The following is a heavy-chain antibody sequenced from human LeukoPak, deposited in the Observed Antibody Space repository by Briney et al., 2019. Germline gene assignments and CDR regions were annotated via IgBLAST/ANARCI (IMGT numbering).Heavy chain of an antibody. CDR1: GGSVSSSSYY. Sequence: SETRSLTCTVSGGSVSSSSYYWGWIRQPPGKGLEWMGSIYYSGSTYYNPSLKSRVTISVDTSKNQFSLKLSSVTAADTAVYYCARSVRGSNSGFVDYWGQGTLVTVSS. V-gene: IGHV4-39*01. CDR2: IYYSGST. CDR3: ARSVRGSNSGFVDY. J-gene: IGHJ4*02. D-gene: IGHD2-21*01.